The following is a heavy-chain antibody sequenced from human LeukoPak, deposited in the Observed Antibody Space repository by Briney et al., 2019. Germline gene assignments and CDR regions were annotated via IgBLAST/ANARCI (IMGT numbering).Heavy chain of an antibody. J-gene: IGHJ4*02. Sequence: PGGSLRLSCAASGFTFSSYSMNWVRQAPGKGLEWVSYIISSSSTIYYADSVKGRFTISRDNAKNSLYLQMNSLRAEDTAVYYCAREGYCSGWFPFDYWGQGTLVTVSS. V-gene: IGHV3-48*01. CDR1: GFTFSSYS. D-gene: IGHD6-19*01. CDR3: AREGYCSGWFPFDY. CDR2: IISSSSTI.